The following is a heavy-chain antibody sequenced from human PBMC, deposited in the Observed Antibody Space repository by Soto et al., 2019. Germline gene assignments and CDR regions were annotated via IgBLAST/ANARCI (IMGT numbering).Heavy chain of an antibody. D-gene: IGHD1-26*01. V-gene: IGHV3-23*01. CDR2: MSGSGGST. CDR1: GFTFSSYA. Sequence: EVQLLESGGGLVQPGGSLRLSCAASGFTFSSYARRWVRQAPGKGLEWVSAMSGSGGSTYYADSVKGQFTISRDNSKNTLYLQMNSLRAEDTAVYYCARRGSGSYYDYWGQGTLVTVSS. J-gene: IGHJ4*02. CDR3: ARRGSGSYYDY.